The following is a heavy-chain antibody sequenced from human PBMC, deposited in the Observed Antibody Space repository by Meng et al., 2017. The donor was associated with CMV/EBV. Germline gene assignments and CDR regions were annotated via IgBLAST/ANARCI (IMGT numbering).Heavy chain of an antibody. V-gene: IGHV4-34*01. D-gene: IGHD2-2*01. CDR2: INHSGST. CDR3: ARSGYAVVPAATHY. CDR1: GGSFSGYY. J-gene: IGHJ4*02. Sequence: SETLSLTCAVYGGSFSGYYWSWIRQPPGKGLEWIGEINHSGSTNYNPSLKSRVTISVDTSKNQFSLKLSSVTAADTAVYYCARSGYAVVPAATHYWGQGTLVTVSS.